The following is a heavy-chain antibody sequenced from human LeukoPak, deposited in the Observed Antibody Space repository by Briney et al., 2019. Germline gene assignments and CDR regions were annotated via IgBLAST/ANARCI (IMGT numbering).Heavy chain of an antibody. CDR1: GGSFSGYY. J-gene: IGHJ3*02. V-gene: IGHV4-34*01. CDR2: INHSGST. D-gene: IGHD3-22*01. CDR3: ARRLTYYYDSSGYDRPHDAFDI. Sequence: SETLSLTCAVYGGSFSGYYWSWIRQPPGKGLEWIGEINHSGSTNYNPSLKSRVTISVDTSKNQFSLKLSSVTAADTAVYYCARRLTYYYDSSGYDRPHDAFDIWGQGTMVTVSS.